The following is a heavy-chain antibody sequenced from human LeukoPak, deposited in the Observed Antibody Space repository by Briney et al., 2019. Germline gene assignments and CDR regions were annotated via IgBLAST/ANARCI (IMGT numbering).Heavy chain of an antibody. V-gene: IGHV3-7*01. J-gene: IGHJ4*02. CDR1: GFTFSTYW. CDR3: ARDVVGSLDY. Sequence: GGSLRLSCAASGFTFSTYWMARVRQAPGKGLEWVANIKGDESARHQADSVKGRFTISRDNTQNSVYLQMSSLRGEDTAVYYCARDVVGSLDYWGQGTLVTVSS. CDR2: IKGDESAR. D-gene: IGHD1-26*01.